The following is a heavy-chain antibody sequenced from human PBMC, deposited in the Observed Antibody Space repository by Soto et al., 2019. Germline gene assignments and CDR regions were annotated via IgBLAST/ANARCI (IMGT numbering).Heavy chain of an antibody. CDR3: ARDKKVVVAATRLYYYGMDV. D-gene: IGHD2-15*01. CDR1: GYTFTSYY. CDR2: INPSGGST. J-gene: IGHJ6*02. V-gene: IGHV1-46*01. Sequence: ASVKVSCKASGYTFTSYYMHWVRQAPGQGLEWMGIINPSGGSTSYAQKFQGRVTMTRDTSTSTVYMELSSLRSEDTAVYYCARDKKVVVAATRLYYYGMDVWGQGTTVTVSS.